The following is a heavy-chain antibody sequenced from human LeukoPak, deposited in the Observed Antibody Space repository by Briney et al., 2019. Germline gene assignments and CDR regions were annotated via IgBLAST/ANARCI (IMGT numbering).Heavy chain of an antibody. CDR1: GYTLTELS. CDR3: TEYQLLFVAY. V-gene: IGHV1-24*01. J-gene: IGHJ4*02. D-gene: IGHD2-2*01. Sequence: ASVKVSCKVSGYTLTELSMHWVRQAPGKGLEWMGGFDPEDDEIIYAQRFQGRVTMTEDASTDTAYMELRSLRSGDTAVYYCTEYQLLFVAYWGQGTLVTVSS. CDR2: FDPEDDEI.